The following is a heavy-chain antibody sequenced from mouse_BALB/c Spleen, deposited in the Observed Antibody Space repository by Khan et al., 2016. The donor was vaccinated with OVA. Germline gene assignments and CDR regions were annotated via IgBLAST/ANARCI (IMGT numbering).Heavy chain of an antibody. J-gene: IGHJ4*01. CDR1: GYTFTSYW. D-gene: IGHD2-14*01. Sequence: QVQLQQSGAELVRPGASVKLSCKASGYTFTSYWINWVKQRPGQGLEWIGNIYPSDSYTNYNQKFKDKATLTVDKSSSTAYMQVSSPTSEDSAVYYCTRRNYRYDDAMDYWGQGTSVTVSS. V-gene: IGHV1-69*02. CDR2: IYPSDSYT. CDR3: TRRNYRYDDAMDY.